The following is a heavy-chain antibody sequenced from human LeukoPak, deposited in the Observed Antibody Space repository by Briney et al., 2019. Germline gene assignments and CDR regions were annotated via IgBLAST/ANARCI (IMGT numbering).Heavy chain of an antibody. D-gene: IGHD3-22*01. V-gene: IGHV3-48*01. CDR3: ARSSYDSSVEIDY. Sequence: GGSLRLSCAASGFSFSSYSMNWVRQAPGQGLEWVSYITSDSTTMFYADSVKGRFTASRDNAENSMYLQMNSLRAEDTAIYYCARSSYDSSVEIDYWGQGTLVTVSS. CDR1: GFSFSSYS. CDR2: ITSDSTTM. J-gene: IGHJ4*02.